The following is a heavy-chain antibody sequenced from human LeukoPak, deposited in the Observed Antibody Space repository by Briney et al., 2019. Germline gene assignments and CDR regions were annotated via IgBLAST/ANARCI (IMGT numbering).Heavy chain of an antibody. CDR3: AKVRGNYDFWSGFDY. CDR1: GFTFNTYG. CDR2: IRYDGSNK. D-gene: IGHD3-3*01. Sequence: GGSLRLPCTASGFTFNTYGMHWVRQAPGKGLKWVAFIRYDGSNKYYGDSVKGQFTISRDNSKNTLYLQMNSLRAEDTAVYYCAKVRGNYDFWSGFDYWGQGTLVTVSS. V-gene: IGHV3-30*02. J-gene: IGHJ4*02.